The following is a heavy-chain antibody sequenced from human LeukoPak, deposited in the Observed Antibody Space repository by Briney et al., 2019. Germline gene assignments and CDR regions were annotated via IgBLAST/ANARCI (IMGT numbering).Heavy chain of an antibody. CDR2: INNNGDRT. D-gene: IGHD1-26*01. CDR1: GFTFSTYP. V-gene: IGHV3-64*01. CDR3: ARGGLVGPTPYLDS. J-gene: IGHJ4*02. Sequence: GGSLRLSCAASGFTFSTYPMYWVRQAPGRGPEYVSGINNNGDRTYYAKSVKGGFTISRDNSKNTLYLQVGSLRAEDMAVYYCARGGLVGPTPYLDSWGQGTLVTVSS.